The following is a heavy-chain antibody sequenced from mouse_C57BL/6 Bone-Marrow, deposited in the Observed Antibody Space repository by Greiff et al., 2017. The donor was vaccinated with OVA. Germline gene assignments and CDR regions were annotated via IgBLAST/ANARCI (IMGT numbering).Heavy chain of an antibody. V-gene: IGHV1-59*01. CDR3: ARWGGY. J-gene: IGHJ2*01. CDR2: IDPSDSYT. Sequence: VQLQQPGAEPVRPGTSVKLSCKASGYTFTSYWMHWVKQRPGQGLEWIGVIDPSDSYTNYNQKFKGKATLTVDTSSSTAYMQLSSLTSEDSAVYYCARWGGYWGQGTTLTVSS. CDR1: GYTFTSYW.